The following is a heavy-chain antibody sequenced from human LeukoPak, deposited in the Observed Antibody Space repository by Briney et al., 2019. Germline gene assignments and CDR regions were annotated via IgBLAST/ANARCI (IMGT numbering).Heavy chain of an antibody. CDR1: GGSISSSSYY. Sequence: PSETLSLTCIVSGGSISSSSYYWGWIRQPPGKGLEWIGSIYYSGSTYYNPSLKSRVTVSVDTSKNQFSLKLRSVTAADTAVYYCARRITGTTSDSFDYWGQGTLVTVSS. CDR3: ARRITGTTSDSFDY. V-gene: IGHV4-39*01. CDR2: IYYSGST. J-gene: IGHJ4*02. D-gene: IGHD1-20*01.